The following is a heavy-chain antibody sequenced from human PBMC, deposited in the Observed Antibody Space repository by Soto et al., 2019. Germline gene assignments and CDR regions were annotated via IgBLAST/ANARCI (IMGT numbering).Heavy chain of an antibody. J-gene: IGHJ4*02. Sequence: SVKVSCKASGFTFTSSAVQWVRQARGQRLECIGWIVVGSGNTNYAQKFQERVTITRXXXXSXXXMXLXXLRXEXTAVYYCAADVWELSDYWGQGTLVTVSS. CDR3: AADVWELSDY. D-gene: IGHD1-26*01. V-gene: IGHV1-58*01. CDR1: GFTFTSSA. CDR2: IVVGSGNT.